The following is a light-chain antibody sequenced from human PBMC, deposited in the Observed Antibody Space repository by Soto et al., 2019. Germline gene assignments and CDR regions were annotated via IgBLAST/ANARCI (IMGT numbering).Light chain of an antibody. CDR3: QQYNSWTTIT. Sequence: EIVMTQSPATLSVSPAERATLSCRASQSISSKLGWYQQRPGQAPRLLIYGASTRATGIPARFSGSGSGTEFTLTISSQQSEDSAVYYCQQYNSWTTITFGQGTRLEIK. CDR2: GAS. J-gene: IGKJ5*01. V-gene: IGKV3-15*01. CDR1: QSISSK.